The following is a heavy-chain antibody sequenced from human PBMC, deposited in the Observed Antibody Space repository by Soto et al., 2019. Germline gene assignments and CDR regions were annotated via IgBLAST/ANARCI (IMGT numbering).Heavy chain of an antibody. V-gene: IGHV4-30-4*01. CDR2: IYYSGST. CDR3: ARVLYGNWYFDL. CDR1: GGSISSGDYY. D-gene: IGHD4-17*01. Sequence: PSETLSLTCTVSGGSISSGDYYWSWIRQPPGKGLEWIGYIYYSGSTYYNPSLRSRVTISVDTSKNQFSLKLSSVTAADTAVYYCARVLYGNWYFDLWGRGTLVTVSS. J-gene: IGHJ2*01.